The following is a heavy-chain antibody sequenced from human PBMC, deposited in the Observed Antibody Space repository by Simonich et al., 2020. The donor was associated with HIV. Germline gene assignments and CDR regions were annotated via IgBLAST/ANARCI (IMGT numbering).Heavy chain of an antibody. V-gene: IGHV4-34*02. CDR3: ARGAPSVAAAREVWFDP. Sequence: QVQLQQCGAGLVKPSETLSLTCAVYGGSFSGYYWPWIRQPQGKGLEWIGEINHSGRTNDNPSLKSRAIISVEASKNQFSLKLRSVTAADTAVYYCARGAPSVAAAREVWFDPWGQGTLVTVSS. CDR2: INHSGRT. J-gene: IGHJ5*02. D-gene: IGHD6-25*01. CDR1: GGSFSGYY.